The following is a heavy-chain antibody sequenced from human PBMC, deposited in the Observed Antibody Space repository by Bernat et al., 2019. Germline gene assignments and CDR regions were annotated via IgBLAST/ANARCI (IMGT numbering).Heavy chain of an antibody. CDR1: GFTFSSYA. CDR3: ARGGDSYDFWSGPTGAHYGMDV. CDR2: ISYDGSNK. J-gene: IGHJ6*02. V-gene: IGHV3-30-3*01. D-gene: IGHD3-3*01. Sequence: QVQLVESGGGVVQPGRSLRLSCAASGFTFSSYAMHWVRQAPGKGLEWVAVISYDGSNKYYADSVKGRFTISRDNSKNTLYLQMNSLRAEDTAVYYCARGGDSYDFWSGPTGAHYGMDVWGQGTTVTVSS.